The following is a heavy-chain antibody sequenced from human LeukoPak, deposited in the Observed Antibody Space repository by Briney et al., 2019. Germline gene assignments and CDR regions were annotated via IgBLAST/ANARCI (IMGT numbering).Heavy chain of an antibody. D-gene: IGHD2-2*01. Sequence: GGSLRLSCAASGFTFSSYAMHWVRQAPGKGLEWVAVISYDGSNKYYADSVKGRFTISRDNSKNTLYLQMNSLRAEDTAVYYCARGRCSSTSCSDAFDIWGQGTMVTVSS. CDR3: ARGRCSSTSCSDAFDI. CDR2: ISYDGSNK. V-gene: IGHV3-30-3*01. J-gene: IGHJ3*02. CDR1: GFTFSSYA.